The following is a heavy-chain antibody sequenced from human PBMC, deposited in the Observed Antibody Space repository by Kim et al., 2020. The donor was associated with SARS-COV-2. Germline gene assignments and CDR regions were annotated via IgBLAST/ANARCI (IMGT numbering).Heavy chain of an antibody. V-gene: IGHV3-48*02. J-gene: IGHJ6*01. CDR3: SRDLTGGSESYSDGMDV. Sequence: GGSLRLSCGASGFTFGSYGMNWVRQAPGKGLEWVSYITSSSATIFYADSVKGRFTMSRDNAKNSLYLQMNSMRDENKAAYDYSRDLTGGSESYSDGMDV. CDR2: ITSSSATI. CDR1: GFTFGSYG. D-gene: IGHD3-10*01.